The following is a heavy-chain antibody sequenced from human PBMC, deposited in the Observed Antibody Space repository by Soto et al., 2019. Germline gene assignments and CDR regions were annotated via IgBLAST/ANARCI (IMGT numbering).Heavy chain of an antibody. J-gene: IGHJ3*02. Sequence: SVEVSFRASGYTFTGYYMHWVRQAPGQGLEWMGWINPNSGGTNYAQKFQGWVTMTRDTSISTAYMGLSRLRSDDTAVYYCARARDYDFLDIWGQGTMVTVSS. CDR2: INPNSGGT. CDR3: ARARDYDFLDI. D-gene: IGHD3-3*01. CDR1: GYTFTGYY. V-gene: IGHV1-2*04.